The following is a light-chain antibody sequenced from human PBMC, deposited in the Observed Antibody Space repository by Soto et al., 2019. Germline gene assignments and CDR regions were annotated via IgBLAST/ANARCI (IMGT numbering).Light chain of an antibody. CDR2: DAF. J-gene: IGKJ2*01. CDR1: QSVSSSS. CDR3: QHYGSSPPKYT. Sequence: EIVWTQSPGTLSLPPGERATLSCRASQSVSSSSLAWYQHRPGQPPRLLTYDAFSRATDIPDRFSGSGSGTDFTLTISRLEPEDFAVYYCQHYGSSPPKYTFGQGTKLEI. V-gene: IGKV3-20*01.